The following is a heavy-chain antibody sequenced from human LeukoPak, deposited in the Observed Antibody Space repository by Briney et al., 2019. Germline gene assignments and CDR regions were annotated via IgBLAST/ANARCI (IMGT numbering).Heavy chain of an antibody. CDR2: IRSKAYGGTT. Sequence: SLRLSCVASGFTFSDHYMDWVRQAPGKGLEWVGFIRSKAYGGTTEYAASVKGRFTISRDDSKSIAYLQMNSLKTEDTAVYYCTRSKAGWYLDYWGQGTLVTVSS. J-gene: IGHJ4*02. CDR3: TRSKAGWYLDY. V-gene: IGHV3-49*04. D-gene: IGHD2-15*01. CDR1: GFTFSDHY.